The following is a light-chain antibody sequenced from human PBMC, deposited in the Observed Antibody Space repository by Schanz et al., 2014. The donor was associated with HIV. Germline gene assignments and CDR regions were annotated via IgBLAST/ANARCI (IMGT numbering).Light chain of an antibody. Sequence: DIQMTQSPSSVSASVGDSVTITCRASQGISNWLAWYQQKPREAPKLLIYEASILQTGVPSRFSGSGFGTHFTLTISGLQPEDFATYYCQEANSFPPLTFGGGTKVELK. CDR2: EAS. V-gene: IGKV1-12*01. CDR1: QGISNW. CDR3: QEANSFPPLT. J-gene: IGKJ4*01.